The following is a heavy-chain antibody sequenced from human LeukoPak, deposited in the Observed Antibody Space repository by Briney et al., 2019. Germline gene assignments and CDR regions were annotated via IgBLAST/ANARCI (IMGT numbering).Heavy chain of an antibody. D-gene: IGHD1-26*01. CDR3: ARVRRWELLSLDY. CDR1: GYTFTGNY. Sequence: GASVKVSCKAPGYTFTGNYMHWVRQAPGQGLEWMGWINPNSGGTNYAQKFQGRGTMTRDTSISTAYMELSRLRSDDTAVYYCARVRRWELLSLDYWGQGTLVTVSS. CDR2: INPNSGGT. V-gene: IGHV1-2*02. J-gene: IGHJ4*02.